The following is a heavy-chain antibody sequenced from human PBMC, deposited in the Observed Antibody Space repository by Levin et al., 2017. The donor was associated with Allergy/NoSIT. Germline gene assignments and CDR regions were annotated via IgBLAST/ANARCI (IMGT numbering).Heavy chain of an antibody. V-gene: IGHV2-5*02. D-gene: IGHD6-6*01. CDR2: IYWDDDK. CDR1: GFSLSTSGVG. J-gene: IGHJ4*02. CDR3: AHVRIAARPFDY. Sequence: SGPTLVKPTQTLTLTCTFSGFSLSTSGVGVGWIRQPPGKALEWLALIYWDDDKRYSPSLKSRLTITKDTAKNQVVLTMTNMDPVDTATYYCAHVRIAARPFDYWGQGTLVTVSS.